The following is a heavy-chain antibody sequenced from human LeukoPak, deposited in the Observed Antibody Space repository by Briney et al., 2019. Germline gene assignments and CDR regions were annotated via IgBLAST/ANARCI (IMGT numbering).Heavy chain of an antibody. Sequence: SETLSLTCAVYGGSFSGYYWSWIRQPPGKGLEWIGEINHSRSTNYNPSLKSRVTISVDTSKNQFSLKLSSVTAADTAVYYCANYYDFWGHIWGQGTMVTVSS. D-gene: IGHD3-3*01. CDR1: GGSFSGYY. CDR2: INHSRST. V-gene: IGHV4-34*01. J-gene: IGHJ3*02. CDR3: ANYYDFWGHI.